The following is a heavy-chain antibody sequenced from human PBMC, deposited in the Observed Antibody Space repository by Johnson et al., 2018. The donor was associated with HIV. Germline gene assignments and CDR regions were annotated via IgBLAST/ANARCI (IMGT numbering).Heavy chain of an antibody. CDR1: GFTFDDYA. J-gene: IGHJ3*02. CDR3: TRRSPYDAFDI. V-gene: IGHV3-13*01. Sequence: VQLVESGGGVVRPGGSLRLSCAASGFTFDDYAMSWVRQAPGKGLEWVSAIGTAGDTYYPGSVKGRFTISRENAKNSLYLQMNSLRAEDTAVYYCTRRSPYDAFDIWGQGTMVTVSS. CDR2: IGTAGDT.